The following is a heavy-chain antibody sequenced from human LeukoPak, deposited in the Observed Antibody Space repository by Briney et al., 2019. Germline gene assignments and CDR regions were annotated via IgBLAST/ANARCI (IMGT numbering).Heavy chain of an antibody. Sequence: PGGSLRLSCAASGFTFSSYDMHWVRQAPGKGLEWVAVISYDGSNTYYADSVKGRFTISRDNSKNTLCLQMNSLRAEDTAVYYCAKATGDYFDYWGQGTLVTVSS. D-gene: IGHD1-14*01. V-gene: IGHV3-30*18. CDR1: GFTFSSYD. CDR2: ISYDGSNT. CDR3: AKATGDYFDY. J-gene: IGHJ4*02.